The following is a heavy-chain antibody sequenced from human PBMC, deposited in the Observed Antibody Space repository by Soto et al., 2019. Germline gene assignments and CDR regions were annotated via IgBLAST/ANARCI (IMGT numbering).Heavy chain of an antibody. CDR3: ATGFPIPYSSSPIDAFDI. CDR1: GYTLSELS. CDR2: FDPEDGET. J-gene: IGHJ3*02. Sequence: GASVKVSCKVSGYTLSELSMHWVRQNPGKGLEWMGGFDPEDGETINAQKFQGRVTMTEDTSTDTAYMEMSSLRSEDTAVYYCATGFPIPYSSSPIDAFDIWGQGTMVTVSS. V-gene: IGHV1-24*01. D-gene: IGHD6-6*01.